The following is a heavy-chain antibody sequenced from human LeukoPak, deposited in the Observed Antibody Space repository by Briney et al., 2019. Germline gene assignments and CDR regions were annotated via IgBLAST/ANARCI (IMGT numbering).Heavy chain of an antibody. CDR1: GGSISSYY. Sequence: SETLSLTCTVSGGSISSYYWSWIRQPPGKGLEWTGYIYYSGSTNYNPSLKSRVTISVDTSKNQFSLKLSSVTAADTAVYYCARDLGLRYFDWFPTAGPFDYWGQGTLVTVSS. V-gene: IGHV4-59*01. D-gene: IGHD3-9*01. CDR2: IYYSGST. CDR3: ARDLGLRYFDWFPTAGPFDY. J-gene: IGHJ4*02.